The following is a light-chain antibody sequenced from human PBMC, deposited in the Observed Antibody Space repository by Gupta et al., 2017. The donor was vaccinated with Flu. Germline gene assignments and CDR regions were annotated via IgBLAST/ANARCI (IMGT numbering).Light chain of an antibody. Sequence: DTVLTQSPATLALSPGERATLSCRASEDIGRYSAWYQQKPGQAPRLLIYDASDRATGIPAMCGGSGVGTDVTITISSREPEDFEVYYCQQLGNWPPFFTFGGGTRVEIK. V-gene: IGKV3-11*01. CDR2: DAS. CDR1: EDIGRY. CDR3: QQLGNWPPFFT. J-gene: IGKJ4*01.